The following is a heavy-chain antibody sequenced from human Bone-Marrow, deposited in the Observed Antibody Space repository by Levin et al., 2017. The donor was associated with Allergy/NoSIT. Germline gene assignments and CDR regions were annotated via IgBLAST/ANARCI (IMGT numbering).Heavy chain of an antibody. CDR2: VFFSGST. CDR3: SRPYSGDYYFDYWYYGMDV. CDR1: GGSISPYY. Sequence: SQTLSLTCSVSGGSISPYYWSWIRQPPGKGLEWIGYVFFSGSTTYNPSLQSRATFSVDTSKNQFSLTLTSLTAADTAVYYCSRPYSGDYYFDYWYYGMDVWGQGTTVTVSS. D-gene: IGHD5-12*01. V-gene: IGHV4-59*08. J-gene: IGHJ6*02.